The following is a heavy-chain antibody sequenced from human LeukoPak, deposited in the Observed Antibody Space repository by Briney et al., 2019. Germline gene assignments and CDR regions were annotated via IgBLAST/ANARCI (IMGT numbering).Heavy chain of an antibody. CDR1: GGSISSGSYY. V-gene: IGHV4-61*02. Sequence: TASETLSLTCTVSGGSISSGSYYWSWIRQPAGKGLEWIGRIYTSGSTNYNPSLKSRVTMSVDTSKNQFSLKLSSVTAADTAVYYCAREGATIFGVVRPYFDYWGQGTLVTVSS. CDR2: IYTSGST. J-gene: IGHJ4*02. D-gene: IGHD3-3*01. CDR3: AREGATIFGVVRPYFDY.